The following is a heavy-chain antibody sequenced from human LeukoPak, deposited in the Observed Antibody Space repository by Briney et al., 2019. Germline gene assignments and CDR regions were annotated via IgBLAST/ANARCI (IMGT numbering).Heavy chain of an antibody. D-gene: IGHD3-10*01. CDR3: ARDYSSGSYYGYADY. V-gene: IGHV4-4*07. CDR1: GASISSDY. J-gene: IGHJ4*02. Sequence: SETLSLTCTVSGASISSDYWTWIRQPAGKGLEWIGRMQTSVTNYNPSLKSRVTMSVDTSKNQFSLRLRSVTAADTAVYYCARDYSSGSYYGYADYWGQGTLVTVSS. CDR2: MQTSVT.